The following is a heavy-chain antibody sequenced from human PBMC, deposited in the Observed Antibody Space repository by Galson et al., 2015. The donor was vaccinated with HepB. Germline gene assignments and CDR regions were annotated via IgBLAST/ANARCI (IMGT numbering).Heavy chain of an antibody. D-gene: IGHD1-26*01. CDR1: GYSFTSYW. Sequence: QSGAEVKKPGESLKISCKGSGYSFTSYWIGWVRQMPGKGLEWMGIIYPGDSDTRYSPSFQGQVTISADKSISTAYLQWSSLKASDTAMYYCARTVGSCIVGAIRCGMDVWGQGTTVTVSS. CDR3: ARTVGSCIVGAIRCGMDV. J-gene: IGHJ6*02. V-gene: IGHV5-51*01. CDR2: IYPGDSDT.